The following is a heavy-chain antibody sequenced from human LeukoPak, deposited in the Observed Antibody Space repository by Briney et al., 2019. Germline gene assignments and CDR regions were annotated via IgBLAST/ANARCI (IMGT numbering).Heavy chain of an antibody. J-gene: IGHJ4*02. V-gene: IGHV4-34*01. CDR2: INHSGST. Sequence: SETLSLTCAVYGGSFSGYYWSWIRQPPGKGLEWIGGINHSGSTNYNPSLKSRVTISVDTSKNQFSLKLSSVTAADTAVYYCASSTRGNYWGQGTLVTVSS. CDR1: GGSFSGYY. CDR3: ASSTRGNY. D-gene: IGHD2/OR15-2a*01.